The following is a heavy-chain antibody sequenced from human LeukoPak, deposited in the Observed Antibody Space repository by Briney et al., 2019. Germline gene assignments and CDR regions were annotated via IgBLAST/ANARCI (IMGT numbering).Heavy chain of an antibody. V-gene: IGHV4-34*01. Sequence: SETLSLTCAVYGGSFSGYYWSWIRQPPGKGLEWIGEINHSGSTNYNPSLKSRVTISVDTSKNQFSLKLSSVTAADTAVYYCARRVPRYYDYVWGSYRYPADAFDIWGQGTMVTVSS. CDR2: INHSGST. D-gene: IGHD3-16*02. CDR3: ARRVPRYYDYVWGSYRYPADAFDI. J-gene: IGHJ3*02. CDR1: GGSFSGYY.